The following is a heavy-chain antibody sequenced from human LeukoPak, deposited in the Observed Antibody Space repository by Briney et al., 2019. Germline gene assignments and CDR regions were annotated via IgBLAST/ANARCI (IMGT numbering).Heavy chain of an antibody. CDR3: ARVTAVAETY. CDR1: GFTFSSYA. CDR2: ISYDRSNK. J-gene: IGHJ4*02. Sequence: GSLRLSCAASGFTFSSYAMHWVRQAPGKGLEWVAVISYDRSNKYYADSVKGRFTISRDNSKNTLYLQMNSLRAEDTAVYYCARVTAVAETYWGQGTLVTVSS. D-gene: IGHD6-19*01. V-gene: IGHV3-30*04.